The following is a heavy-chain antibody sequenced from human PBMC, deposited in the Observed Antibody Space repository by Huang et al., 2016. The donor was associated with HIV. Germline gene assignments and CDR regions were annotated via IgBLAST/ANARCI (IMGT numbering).Heavy chain of an antibody. Sequence: QLQLQESGPGLVKPSETLSLTCTVSGGSIRRNNYDWGWIRQPPGKGLEWIGSIHYRGSTYLNPALKREVIIHVDTSKNHFSLRRRSVTAADTAVYYCARLPESITMIRGVITDPYWGQGTLVTVSS. V-gene: IGHV4-39*02. CDR1: GGSIRRNNYD. J-gene: IGHJ4*02. D-gene: IGHD3-10*01. CDR3: ARLPESITMIRGVITDPY. CDR2: IHYRGST.